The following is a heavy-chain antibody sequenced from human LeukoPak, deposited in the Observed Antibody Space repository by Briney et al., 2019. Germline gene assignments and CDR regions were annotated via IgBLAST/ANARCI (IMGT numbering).Heavy chain of an antibody. J-gene: IGHJ1*01. CDR1: GYTLTYLA. Sequence: ASLKVSCKVSGYTLTYLAIHWVRQAPGKGLEWMGGFDPEDGETVYAQNFQGRVTMTEDSSTDTAYMELSSLISEDTAVYYCATNSGSYFLHWGQGTLVTVSS. D-gene: IGHD1-26*01. CDR3: ATNSGSYFLH. CDR2: FDPEDGET. V-gene: IGHV1-24*01.